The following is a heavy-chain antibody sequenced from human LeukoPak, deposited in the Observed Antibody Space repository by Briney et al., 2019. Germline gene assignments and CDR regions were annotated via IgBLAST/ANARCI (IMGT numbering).Heavy chain of an antibody. CDR2: ISSSGSTI. J-gene: IGHJ5*02. Sequence: GGSLRLSCAASGFAFRTYEMNWVRQAPGKGLEWVSYISSSGSTIYYADSVKGRFTISRDNAKKSLYLQMNSLRAEDTAVYYCARVSYYGSGSLNWFDPWGQGTLVTVSS. CDR1: GFAFRTYE. V-gene: IGHV3-48*03. D-gene: IGHD3-10*01. CDR3: ARVSYYGSGSLNWFDP.